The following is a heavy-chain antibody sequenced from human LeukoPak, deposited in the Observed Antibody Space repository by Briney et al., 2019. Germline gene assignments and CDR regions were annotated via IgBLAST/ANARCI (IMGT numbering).Heavy chain of an antibody. CDR2: ISDSGGT. Sequence: GGSLRLSCAASGFTFSNSAMSWVRQAPGKGLEWVSAISDSGGTYYADSVKGRFTISRDISKNTLYLQMNSLRAEDTAVYYCAKLEYLAGGQGALVTVSS. CDR3: AKLEYLA. D-gene: IGHD3-3*01. CDR1: GFTFSNSA. J-gene: IGHJ4*02. V-gene: IGHV3-23*01.